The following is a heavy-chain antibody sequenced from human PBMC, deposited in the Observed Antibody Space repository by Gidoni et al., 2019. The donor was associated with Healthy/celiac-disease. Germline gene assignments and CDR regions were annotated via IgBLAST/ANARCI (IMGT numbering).Heavy chain of an antibody. CDR3: ARDHIVVVVAATDYYYYGMDV. CDR2: ISSSGSTI. J-gene: IGHJ6*02. CDR1: GFTFSSYQ. D-gene: IGHD2-15*01. Sequence: EVQLVESGGGLLQPGGSLRLSCAASGFTFSSYQMNWFRQAPGKGLEWVSYISSSGSTIYYADSVKGRFTISRDNAKNSLYLQMNSLRAEDTAVYYCARDHIVVVVAATDYYYYGMDVWGQGTTVTVSS. V-gene: IGHV3-48*03.